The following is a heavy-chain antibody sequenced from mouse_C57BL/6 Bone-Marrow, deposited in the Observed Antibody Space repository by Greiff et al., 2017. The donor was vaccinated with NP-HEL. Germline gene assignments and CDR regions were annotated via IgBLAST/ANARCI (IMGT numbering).Heavy chain of an antibody. CDR1: GFSLTSYG. CDR2: IWSGGST. CDR3: ARSKCHYFDC. D-gene: IGHD6-1*01. Sequence: VQLQQSGPGLVQPSQSLSITCTVSGFSLTSYGVHWVRQSPGKGLEWLGVIWSGGSTDYNAALISRLSISKDNPKSQASFRMNRLQADDTAIYYCARSKCHYFDCWGHGTTLTVAS. J-gene: IGHJ2*01. V-gene: IGHV2-2*01.